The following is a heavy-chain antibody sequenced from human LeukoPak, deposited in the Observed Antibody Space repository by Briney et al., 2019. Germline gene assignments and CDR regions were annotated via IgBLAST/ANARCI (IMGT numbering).Heavy chain of an antibody. CDR2: ISAYNGNT. Sequence: GAXVKVSFKASAYTFTSYGIAWVRQAPGQGVEWMGWISAYNGNTNYAQRFQGGVTMTTDTSTSTAYMELRSLRSDDTAVYYCARDGYFDHWGQGTLVTVSS. CDR3: ARDGYFDH. CDR1: AYTFTSYG. V-gene: IGHV1-18*01. J-gene: IGHJ4*02.